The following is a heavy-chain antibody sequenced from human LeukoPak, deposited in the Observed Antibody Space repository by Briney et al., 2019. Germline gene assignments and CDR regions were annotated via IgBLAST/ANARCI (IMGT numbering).Heavy chain of an antibody. Sequence: ASLRLSCTASGYTLNSYDMHWVRQAPGQGLEWISRINNDRRTKDSAKKWQGRVTMTRNSSISTVYMELSSLRSEDTAVYYCARAGPGICSSSTCSSGYHFYYMDVWGKGATVTVSS. V-gene: IGHV1-8*01. J-gene: IGHJ6*03. CDR2: INNDRRTK. CDR3: ARAGPGICSSSTCSSGYHFYYMDV. D-gene: IGHD2-15*01. CDR1: GYTLNSYD.